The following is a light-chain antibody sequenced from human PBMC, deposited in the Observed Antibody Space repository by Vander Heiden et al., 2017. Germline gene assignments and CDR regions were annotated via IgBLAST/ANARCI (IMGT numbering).Light chain of an antibody. J-gene: IGLJ2*01. CDR3: QVWHSGSNHVV. V-gene: IGLV3-21*02. Sequence: SYVLTQPPSVSVAPGQTAAIAWGGNDIGTKNVHWYQQKPGQAPVLVIYDDSDRPSGIPERFSGSNSGNTATLIISWVEAGDEADYYCQVWHSGSNHVVFGGGTKLTVL. CDR2: DDS. CDR1: DIGTKN.